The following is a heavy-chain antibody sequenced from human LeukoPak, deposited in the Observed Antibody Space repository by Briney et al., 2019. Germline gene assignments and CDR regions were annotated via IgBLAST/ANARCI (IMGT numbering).Heavy chain of an antibody. Sequence: GGSLRVSCTASGSTFSNYCMHWVRQTPGKGLIWVSRICPGGTITNYADSVKGRFTISRDDAKNMMFLQMNSLRADDTAVYYCVRDFRSADYWGQGILVTVSS. CDR2: ICPGGTIT. V-gene: IGHV3-74*01. CDR1: GSTFSNYC. CDR3: VRDFRSADY. J-gene: IGHJ4*02.